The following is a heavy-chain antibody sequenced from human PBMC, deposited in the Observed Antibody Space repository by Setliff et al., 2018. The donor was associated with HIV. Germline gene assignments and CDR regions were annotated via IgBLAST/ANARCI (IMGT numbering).Heavy chain of an antibody. V-gene: IGHV4-31*02. CDR1: GGSVSSGGYY. D-gene: IGHD2-21*01. CDR2: IYYSGSA. CDR3: ARCIPDYYNYYMDV. J-gene: IGHJ6*03. Sequence: SETLSLTCTVSGGSVSSGGYYWSWIRQHPGKGLEWIGYIYYSGSAYYNPSLKSRIIISVDASKNQFSLKLSSVTAADTAVYYCARCIPDYYNYYMDVWGKGTTVTVSS.